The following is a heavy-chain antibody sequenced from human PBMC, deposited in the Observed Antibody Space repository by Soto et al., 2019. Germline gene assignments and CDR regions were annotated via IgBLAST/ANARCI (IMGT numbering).Heavy chain of an antibody. CDR2: IYNSGST. CDR1: GGSVSSYY. CDR3: ARARITMVREVIKYNMDV. J-gene: IGHJ6*02. Sequence: SETLSLTCTVSGGSVSSYYWSWIRRPPGKGLEWIGYIYNSGSTHSNPSLQSRVTISVDTSKNQFSLKLSSVTAADTGIYYCARARITMVREVIKYNMDVWGQGTTVTVSS. D-gene: IGHD3-10*01. V-gene: IGHV4-59*02.